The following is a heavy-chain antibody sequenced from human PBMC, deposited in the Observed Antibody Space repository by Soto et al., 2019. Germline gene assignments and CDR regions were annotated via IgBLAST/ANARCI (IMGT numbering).Heavy chain of an antibody. CDR1: GFTFSSYG. Sequence: GGSLRLSCAASGFTFSSYGMHWVRQAPGKGLEWVAVISYDGSNKYYADSVKGRFTISRDNSKNTLYLQMNSLRAEDTAVYYCAKDQTTGYFDYWGQGTLVTVSS. J-gene: IGHJ4*02. CDR2: ISYDGSNK. V-gene: IGHV3-30*18. CDR3: AKDQTTGYFDY. D-gene: IGHD1-1*01.